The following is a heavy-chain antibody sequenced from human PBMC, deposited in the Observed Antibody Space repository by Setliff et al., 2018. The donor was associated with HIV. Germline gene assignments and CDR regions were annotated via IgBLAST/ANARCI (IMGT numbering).Heavy chain of an antibody. CDR3: ARGSPTAGDY. CDR2: MNPNSGNT. Sequence: ASVKVSCKASGYTFTSYDVNWVRQAPGQGLEWMGWMNPNSGNTGYAQNFQGRATMTRNTSISTAYMELTSLRFEDTAVYYCARGSPTAGDYWGQGTLVTVSS. V-gene: IGHV1-8*01. CDR1: GYTFTSYD. J-gene: IGHJ4*02.